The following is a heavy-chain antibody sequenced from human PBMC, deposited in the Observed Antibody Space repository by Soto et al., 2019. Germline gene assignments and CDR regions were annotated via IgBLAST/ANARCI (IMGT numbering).Heavy chain of an antibody. Sequence: SDTLSLTCSVYGGSFHVYYCSWVRQPPGKWLEWIVEMNHSGSVNFNPTFKSRVYILLETSKNQMSLQLSSVSAADTAIYYCAKGPQSGYYDSGTFYSSVPWGQGTLVTVSS. D-gene: IGHD3-10*01. J-gene: IGHJ5*02. CDR1: GGSFHVYY. V-gene: IGHV4-34*01. CDR2: MNHSGSV. CDR3: AKGPQSGYYDSGTFYSSVP.